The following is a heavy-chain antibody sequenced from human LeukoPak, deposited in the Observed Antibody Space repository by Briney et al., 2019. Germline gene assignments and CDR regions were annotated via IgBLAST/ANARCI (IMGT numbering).Heavy chain of an antibody. CDR1: GGSISVSY. J-gene: IGHJ4*02. CDR3: ARYGVYGDYDY. V-gene: IGHV4-59*12. CDR2: IYYTGST. D-gene: IGHD4-17*01. Sequence: SETLSLTCTVSGGSISVSYWGWIRQPPGKALDWIGGIYYTGSTSYNLSLESRFTMSVDTSKNQFSLQVRSVTAADTVVYYCARYGVYGDYDYWGQGTLVTVSS.